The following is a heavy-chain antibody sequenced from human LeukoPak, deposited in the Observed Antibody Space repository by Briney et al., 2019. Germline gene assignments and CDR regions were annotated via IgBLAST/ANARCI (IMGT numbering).Heavy chain of an antibody. Sequence: SEPLSLPCAVSGYSISRRYYWGWLRPPPRKGLEWIGKINHSGNINYNPSLKSRVTISVDTSKNQFSLKLSSVTAADTAVYYCARGEDACSGSYFVTSGEGDPW. D-gene: IGHD2-15*01. V-gene: IGHV4-38-2*01. J-gene: IGHJ5*02. CDR3: ARGEDACSGSYFVTSGEGDP. CDR2: INHSGNI. CDR1: GYSISRRYY.